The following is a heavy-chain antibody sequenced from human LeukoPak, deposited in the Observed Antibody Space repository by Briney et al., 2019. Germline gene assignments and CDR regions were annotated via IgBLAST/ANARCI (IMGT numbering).Heavy chain of an antibody. D-gene: IGHD3-22*01. Sequence: PSETLSLTCTVSGGSIISSDYHWGWVRQPPGKGLEWIGYIYYSGSTNYNPSLKSRVTISVDTSKNQFSLKLSSVTAADTAVYYCARGWGDYYDSSGYSNWFDPWGQGTLVTVSS. CDR3: ARGWGDYYDSSGYSNWFDP. V-gene: IGHV4-61*08. J-gene: IGHJ5*02. CDR2: IYYSGST. CDR1: GGSIISSDYH.